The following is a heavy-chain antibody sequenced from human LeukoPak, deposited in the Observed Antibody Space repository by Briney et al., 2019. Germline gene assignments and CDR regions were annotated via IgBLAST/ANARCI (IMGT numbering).Heavy chain of an antibody. D-gene: IGHD2-8*02. V-gene: IGHV4-30-2*01. CDR3: ARALVPPGTGYYYYYMDV. J-gene: IGHJ6*03. CDR1: GGSISSGGYS. CDR2: IYHSGST. Sequence: SETLSLTCAVSGGSISSGGYSWSWIRQPPGKGLEWIGYIYHSGSTYYNPSLKSRVTISVDRSKNQFSLKLSSVTAADTAVYYCARALVPPGTGYYYYYMDVWGKGTTVTVSS.